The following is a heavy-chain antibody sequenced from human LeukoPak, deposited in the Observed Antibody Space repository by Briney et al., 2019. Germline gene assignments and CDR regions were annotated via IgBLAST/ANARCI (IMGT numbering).Heavy chain of an antibody. V-gene: IGHV3-23*01. J-gene: IGHJ3*02. Sequence: GGSLRLSCAASGFTFSSYAMSWVRQAPGKGLEWVSAISGSASSTYYAHSVKGRFTISRDNSKNTLYLQMNSLRAEDTAVYYCAKDNYYDSSGFPGAFDIWGQGTMATVSS. CDR1: GFTFSSYA. CDR3: AKDNYYDSSGFPGAFDI. D-gene: IGHD3-22*01. CDR2: ISGSASST.